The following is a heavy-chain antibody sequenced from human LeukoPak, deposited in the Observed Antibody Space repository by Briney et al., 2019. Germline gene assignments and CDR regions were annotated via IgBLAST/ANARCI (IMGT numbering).Heavy chain of an antibody. CDR2: INGDGSST. J-gene: IGHJ4*02. CDR1: GFTFSSYW. Sequence: GGSLRLSCAASGFTFSSYWMHWVHQAPGKGLVWVSRINGDGSSTSYADSVKGRFTISRDNAKNTLYLQMNSLRAEDTAVYYCARADYYCSSTSCGFDYWGQGTLVTVSS. D-gene: IGHD2-2*01. V-gene: IGHV3-74*01. CDR3: ARADYYCSSTSCGFDY.